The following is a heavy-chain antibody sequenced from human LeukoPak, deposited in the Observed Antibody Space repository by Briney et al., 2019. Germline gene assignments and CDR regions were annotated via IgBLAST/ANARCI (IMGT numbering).Heavy chain of an antibody. CDR1: GYSFSNYW. CDR3: ARLGDYSSNWFDP. J-gene: IGHJ5*02. CDR2: IYPGDSDT. Sequence: GESLQISCKASGYSFSNYWVGWVRQMPGKGLEWVGIIYPGDSDTRYSPSFQGQVTISAVKSISTAYLQWSSLKASDTAMYYCARLGDYSSNWFDPWGQGTLVTVSS. D-gene: IGHD4-11*01. V-gene: IGHV5-51*01.